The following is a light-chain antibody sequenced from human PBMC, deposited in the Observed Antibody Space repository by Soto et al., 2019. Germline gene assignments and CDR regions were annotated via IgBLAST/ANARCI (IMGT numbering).Light chain of an antibody. CDR3: HQYYSWPRGT. CDR1: QNIITN. CDR2: FAS. V-gene: IGKV3-15*01. J-gene: IGKJ5*01. Sequence: EIVMTQSPGTLSVSPGERATLSCRASQNIITNLAWYQQKPGQAPRLLIFFASTRVTGIPARFSGSGSGTEFTLTISSLQSEDFAVYYCHQYYSWPRGTFGQGTRLEIK.